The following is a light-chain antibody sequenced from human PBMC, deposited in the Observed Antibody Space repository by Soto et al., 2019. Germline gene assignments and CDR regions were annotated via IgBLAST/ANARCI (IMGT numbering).Light chain of an antibody. J-gene: IGKJ5*01. CDR1: QSVSSSY. Sequence: DIVVTQCAARLYLNTGERATLSCGASQSVSSSYLAWYQQKPGLAPRLLIYDASSRATGIPDRFSGSGSGTDFTLTIIRLDPEDFAVYYGQQYGSSPQITSGQGTRLEIK. CDR3: QQYGSSPQIT. V-gene: IGKV3D-20*01. CDR2: DAS.